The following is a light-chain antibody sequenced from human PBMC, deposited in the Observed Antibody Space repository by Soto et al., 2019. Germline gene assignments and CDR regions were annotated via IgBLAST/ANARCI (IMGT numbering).Light chain of an antibody. Sequence: EIVLTQSPATLSWSPGEGATLSCRASQRVSSYLAWYQQKPGQAPRLLIYDASNRATGIPARFSGSGSGTDFTLIISSLEPEDFAVYYCQQRSNWPVTFGLGTKVEV. CDR2: DAS. CDR3: QQRSNWPVT. J-gene: IGKJ1*01. CDR1: QRVSSY. V-gene: IGKV3-11*01.